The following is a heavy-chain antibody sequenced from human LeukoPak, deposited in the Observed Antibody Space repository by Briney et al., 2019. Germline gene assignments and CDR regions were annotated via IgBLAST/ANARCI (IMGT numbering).Heavy chain of an antibody. Sequence: GGSLRLSCAASGFTFSSYSMNWVRQAPGKGLEWVSSISSSSSYIYYADSVKGRFTISRDNAKNSLYLQMNSLRAEDTAVYYCARVGWNYGGDAFDIWGQGTMVTVSS. V-gene: IGHV3-21*01. CDR2: ISSSSSYI. CDR3: ARVGWNYGGDAFDI. CDR1: GFTFSSYS. D-gene: IGHD1-7*01. J-gene: IGHJ3*02.